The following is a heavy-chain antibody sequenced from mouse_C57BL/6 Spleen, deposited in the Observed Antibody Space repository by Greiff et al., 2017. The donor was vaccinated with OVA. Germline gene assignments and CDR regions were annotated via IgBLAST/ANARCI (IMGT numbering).Heavy chain of an antibody. Sequence: QVQLQQSGPELVKPGASVKISCKASGYAFSSSWMNWVKQRPGKGLEWIGRIYPGDGDTNYNGKFKGKATLTADKSSSTAYMLLSSLTSEDSAVYFCARTDYDGYYFDYWGQGTTLTVSS. CDR3: ARTDYDGYYFDY. J-gene: IGHJ2*01. D-gene: IGHD2-3*01. V-gene: IGHV1-82*01. CDR2: IYPGDGDT. CDR1: GYAFSSSW.